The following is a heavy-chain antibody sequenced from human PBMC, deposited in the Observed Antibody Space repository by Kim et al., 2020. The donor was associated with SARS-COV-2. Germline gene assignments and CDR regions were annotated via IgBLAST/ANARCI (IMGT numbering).Heavy chain of an antibody. CDR3: ARDLGIVVVPAATVATSYGMDV. J-gene: IGHJ6*02. Sequence: GGSLRLSCAASGFTFSDYYMSWIRQAPGKGLEWVSYISSSGSTIYYADSVKGRFTISRDNAKNSLYLQMNSLRAEDTAVYYCARDLGIVVVPAATVATSYGMDVWGQGTTVTVSS. CDR2: ISSSGSTI. V-gene: IGHV3-11*01. CDR1: GFTFSDYY. D-gene: IGHD2-2*03.